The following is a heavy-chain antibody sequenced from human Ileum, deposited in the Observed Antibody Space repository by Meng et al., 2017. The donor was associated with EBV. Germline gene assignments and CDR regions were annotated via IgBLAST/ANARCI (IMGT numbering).Heavy chain of an antibody. CDR3: ASGRDYARHS. Sequence: QLQEAGPGLVSPSGTLSLTWPVAGASISSNNWWSVVRQPPGKGLEWIGEIYHSGSTNYNPSFKSRVTMSVDKSKNQISLNLSSVTAADTAVYYCASGRDYARHSWGRGTLVTVSS. CDR2: IYHSGST. D-gene: IGHD4-17*01. CDR1: GASISSNNW. J-gene: IGHJ4*02. V-gene: IGHV4-4*02.